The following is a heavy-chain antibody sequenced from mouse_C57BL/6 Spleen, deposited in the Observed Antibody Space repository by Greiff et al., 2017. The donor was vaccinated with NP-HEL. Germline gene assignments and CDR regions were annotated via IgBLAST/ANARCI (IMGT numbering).Heavy chain of an antibody. V-gene: IGHV1-78*01. J-gene: IGHJ2*01. CDR2: IYPRDGST. CDR3: ARGGDQAAPYVDY. CDR1: GYTFTDHT. D-gene: IGHD3-2*02. Sequence: VQLQQSDAELVKPGASVKISCKVSGYTFTDHTIHWMKQRPEQGLEWIGYIYPRDGSTKYNEKFKGKATLTADKSSSTAYMQLNSLASEDSAVYFCARGGDQAAPYVDYWGQGTTLTVSS.